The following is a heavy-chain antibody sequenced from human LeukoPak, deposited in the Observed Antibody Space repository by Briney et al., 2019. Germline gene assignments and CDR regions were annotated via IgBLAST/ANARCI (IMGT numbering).Heavy chain of an antibody. V-gene: IGHV1-2*02. CDR3: ARRGTGTGFLPFPFDP. J-gene: IGHJ5*02. CDR1: GYTFTGYY. Sequence: ASVKVSCKASGYTFTGYYMHWVRQAPGQGLEWMGWINPNSGGTNYAQKFQGRVTMTRDTSISTAYMELSRLRSDDTAVYYCARRGTGTGFLPFPFDPWGQGTLATVSS. D-gene: IGHD2-8*02. CDR2: INPNSGGT.